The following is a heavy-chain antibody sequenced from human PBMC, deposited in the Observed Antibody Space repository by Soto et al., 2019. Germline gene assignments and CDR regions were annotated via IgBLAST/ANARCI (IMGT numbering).Heavy chain of an antibody. V-gene: IGHV3-23*01. J-gene: IGHJ3*02. Sequence: GGSLRLSCAASGFTFSSYAMSWVRQAPGKGLEWVSAISGSGGSTYYADSGKGRFTISRDNSKNTLYLQMNSRRAEDTAVYYCAKASADIVVVPAADAFDIWGQGTMVTVSS. CDR2: ISGSGGST. D-gene: IGHD2-2*01. CDR3: AKASADIVVVPAADAFDI. CDR1: GFTFSSYA.